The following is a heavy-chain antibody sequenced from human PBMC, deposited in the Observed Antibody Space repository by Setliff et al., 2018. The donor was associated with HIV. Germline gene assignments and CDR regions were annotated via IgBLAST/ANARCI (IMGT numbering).Heavy chain of an antibody. CDR1: GYTFTNYW. J-gene: IGHJ4*02. CDR2: IYPSDPYI. CDR3: VRYIGAAAGYIDH. D-gene: IGHD6-25*01. Sequence: GESLKISCKGSGYTFTNYWIAWVRQMPGKGLEWMGIIYPSDPYINYGPSFQGHVTISADKSTTTAYLDWASLKASDTAMYYCVRYIGAAAGYIDHWGQGTLVTVSS. V-gene: IGHV5-51*01.